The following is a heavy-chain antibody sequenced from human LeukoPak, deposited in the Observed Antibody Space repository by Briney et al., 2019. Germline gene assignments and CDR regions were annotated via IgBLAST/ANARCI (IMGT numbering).Heavy chain of an antibody. J-gene: IGHJ6*03. Sequence: SETLSLTCAVYGGSFSGYYWSWIRQPPGKGLEGMGEINHSGSTNYNPSLKSRVTISVDPSKNQFSLKLSSVTAADTAVYYCARNFWSGYYGGYYYYMDVWGKGTTVTVSS. CDR3: ARNFWSGYYGGYYYYMDV. CDR2: INHSGST. D-gene: IGHD3-3*01. CDR1: GGSFSGYY. V-gene: IGHV4-34*01.